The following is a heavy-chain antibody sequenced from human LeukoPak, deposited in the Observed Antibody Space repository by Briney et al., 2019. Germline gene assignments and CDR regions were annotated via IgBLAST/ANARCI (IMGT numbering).Heavy chain of an antibody. J-gene: IGHJ5*02. CDR3: ARCSSTSCGRGGGWFDP. CDR1: GYSFTSYW. CDR2: IYPGDSDT. V-gene: IGHV5-51*01. Sequence: GESLKISCKGSGYSFTSYWIGWVRQMPGKGLEWMGIIYPGDSDTRYSPSFQGQVTISADKSISTAYLQWSSLKASDTDMHYCARCSSTSCGRGGGWFDPWGQGTLVTVSS. D-gene: IGHD2-2*01.